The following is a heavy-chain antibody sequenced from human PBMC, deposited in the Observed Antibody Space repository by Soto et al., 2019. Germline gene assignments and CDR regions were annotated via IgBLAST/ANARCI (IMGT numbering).Heavy chain of an antibody. V-gene: IGHV4-59*11. CDR3: ASGLITVAGTRNY. CDR2: IYYTGST. CDR1: GGSINNHY. Sequence: PSETLSLTCTVSGGSINNHYWSWIRQPPGKGLEWIGYIYYTGSTNYNPSLESRVTMSVDTSKNRVSLNLTSLTAADTAVYYCASGLITVAGTRNYWGPGTLVTVSS. J-gene: IGHJ4*02. D-gene: IGHD6-19*01.